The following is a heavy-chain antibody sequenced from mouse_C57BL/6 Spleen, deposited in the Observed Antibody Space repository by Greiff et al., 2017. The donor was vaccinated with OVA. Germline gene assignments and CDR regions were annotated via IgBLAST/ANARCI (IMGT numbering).Heavy chain of an antibody. D-gene: IGHD6-1*01. CDR1: GYTFTSYG. CDR2: IYPRSGNT. J-gene: IGHJ4*01. CDR3: ARREEPYAMDY. Sequence: VQLQQSGAELARPGASVKLSCKASGYTFTSYGISWVKQRTGQGLEWIGEIYPRSGNTYYNEKFKDKATLTADKSSSTAYMELRSLTSEDSAVYFCARREEPYAMDYWGQGTSVTVSS. V-gene: IGHV1-81*01.